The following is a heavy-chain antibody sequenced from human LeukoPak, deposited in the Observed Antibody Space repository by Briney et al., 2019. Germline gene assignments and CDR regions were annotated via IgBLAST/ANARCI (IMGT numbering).Heavy chain of an antibody. CDR2: INTNTGNP. CDR1: GCTFTSYA. CDR3: ARVGCINGVCYRNDY. V-gene: IGHV7-4-1*02. Sequence: ASVKVSCKASGCTFTSYAMNWVRQAPGQGLEWMGWINTNTGNPTYAQGFTGRFVFSLDTSVSTAYLQISSLTAEDTAVYYCARVGCINGVCYRNDYWGQGTLVTVSS. J-gene: IGHJ4*02. D-gene: IGHD2-8*01.